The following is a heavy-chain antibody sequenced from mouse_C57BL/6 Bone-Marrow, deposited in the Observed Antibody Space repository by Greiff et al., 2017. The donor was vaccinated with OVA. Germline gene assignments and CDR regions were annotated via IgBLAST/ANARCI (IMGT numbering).Heavy chain of an antibody. Sequence: VQVVESGAELVKPGASVKVSCKASGYTFTSYWMHWVKQRPGQGLEWIGRIHPSDSDTNYNQKFKGKATLTVDKSSSTAYMQLSSLTSEDSAVYYCALKPWYFDVWGTGTTVTVSS. CDR3: ALKPWYFDV. V-gene: IGHV1-74*01. J-gene: IGHJ1*03. CDR1: GYTFTSYW. CDR2: IHPSDSDT.